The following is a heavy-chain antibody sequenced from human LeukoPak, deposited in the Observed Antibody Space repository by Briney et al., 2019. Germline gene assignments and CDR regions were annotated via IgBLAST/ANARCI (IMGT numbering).Heavy chain of an antibody. Sequence: GGSLRLSCAASGFTFSSYAMSWVRQAPGKGLEWVSAISGSGGSTYYADSVKGRFTISRDNSKNTLYLQMNSLRAEDTAVYYCAKDGDIVVVPAAMSFGYWGQGTLVTVSS. CDR2: ISGSGGST. D-gene: IGHD2-2*01. J-gene: IGHJ4*02. V-gene: IGHV3-23*01. CDR3: AKDGDIVVVPAAMSFGY. CDR1: GFTFSSYA.